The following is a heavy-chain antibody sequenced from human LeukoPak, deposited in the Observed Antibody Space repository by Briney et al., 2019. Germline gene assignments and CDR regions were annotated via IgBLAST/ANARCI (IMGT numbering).Heavy chain of an antibody. Sequence: GGSLRLSCAASGFTVSSNYMSWVRQAPGKGLEWVSVIYSGGSTYYADSVKGRFTISRDNAKNSLYLQMNSLRAEDTAVYYCTRDGRVAYEMDVWGQGTTVTVSS. CDR1: GFTVSSNY. CDR2: IYSGGST. CDR3: TRDGRVAYEMDV. D-gene: IGHD2-15*01. J-gene: IGHJ6*02. V-gene: IGHV3-53*01.